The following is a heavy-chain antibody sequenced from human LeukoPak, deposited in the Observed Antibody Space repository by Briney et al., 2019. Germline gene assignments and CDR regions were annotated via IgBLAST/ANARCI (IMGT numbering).Heavy chain of an antibody. V-gene: IGHV3-74*01. J-gene: IGHJ3*02. Sequence: GGSLRLSCTASGFTFSSYWMHWVRQAPGKGLVWVSRINSDGSSTSYADSVKGRFTISRDNAKNTLYLQMNSLRAEDTAVYYCARAVVVVAGRGALDIWGQGTMVTVSS. CDR3: ARAVVVVAGRGALDI. CDR1: GFTFSSYW. CDR2: INSDGSST. D-gene: IGHD2-21*01.